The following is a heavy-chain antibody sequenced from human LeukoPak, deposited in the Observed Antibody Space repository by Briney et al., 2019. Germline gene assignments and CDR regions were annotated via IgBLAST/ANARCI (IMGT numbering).Heavy chain of an antibody. Sequence: GGSLRLSCAASGFTFNKYWMHGVRQGPGKGVVWVSRIKRDGSTADYADSVKGRFTISRDNAKNTLYLQMDSLRPEDTAVYYCGRDADWLPFDYWGQGTLVTVSS. V-gene: IGHV3-74*01. D-gene: IGHD3-9*01. CDR1: GFTFNKYW. CDR3: GRDADWLPFDY. J-gene: IGHJ4*02. CDR2: IKRDGSTA.